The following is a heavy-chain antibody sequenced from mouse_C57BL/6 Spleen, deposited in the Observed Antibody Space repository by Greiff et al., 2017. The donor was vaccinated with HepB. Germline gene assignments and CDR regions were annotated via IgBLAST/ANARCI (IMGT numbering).Heavy chain of an antibody. CDR2: IYPGSGST. CDR1: GYTFTSYW. Sequence: QVQLKQPGAELVKPGASVKMSCKASGYTFTSYWLTWVKQRPGQGLEWIGDIYPGSGSTNYNEKFKSKATLTVDTSSSTAYMQLSSLTSEDSAVYYCATYYGAMDYWGQGTSVTVSS. J-gene: IGHJ4*01. D-gene: IGHD1-1*01. V-gene: IGHV1-55*01. CDR3: ATYYGAMDY.